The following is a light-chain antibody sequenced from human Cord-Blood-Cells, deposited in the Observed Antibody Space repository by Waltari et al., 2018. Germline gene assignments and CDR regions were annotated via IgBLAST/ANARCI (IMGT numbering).Light chain of an antibody. Sequence: SYVLTQPPSVSVAPGKKARITCGGNNIGSKSVQWYQQKPGQAPVLVIYYDSDRPSGIPERFSGSNSGNTATLTISRVEAGDEADYYCQVWDSSSDHNYVFGTGTKVTVL. CDR2: YDS. CDR3: QVWDSSSDHNYV. V-gene: IGLV3-21*04. CDR1: NIGSKS. J-gene: IGLJ1*01.